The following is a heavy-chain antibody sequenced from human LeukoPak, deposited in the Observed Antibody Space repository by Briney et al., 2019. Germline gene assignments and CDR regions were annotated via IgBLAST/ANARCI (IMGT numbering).Heavy chain of an antibody. J-gene: IGHJ4*02. CDR3: ARDYYDSSGLNFDY. Sequence: SVKVSCKASGGTFISYAISWGRQAPGQGREGRGGIIAIFGRANYAQKFQGRVTITTDESTSTAYMELSSLRSEDTAVYYCARDYYDSSGLNFDYWGQGTLVTVSS. CDR1: GGTFISYA. V-gene: IGHV1-69*05. CDR2: IIAIFGRA. D-gene: IGHD3-22*01.